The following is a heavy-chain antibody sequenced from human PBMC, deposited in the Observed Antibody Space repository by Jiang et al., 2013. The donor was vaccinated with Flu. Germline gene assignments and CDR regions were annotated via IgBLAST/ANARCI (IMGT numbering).Heavy chain of an antibody. CDR2: IYYSGST. J-gene: IGHJ5*02. CDR1: GGSISSSSYY. V-gene: IGHV4-39*07. Sequence: GPGLVKPSETLSLTCTVSGGSISSSSYYWGWIRQPPGKGLEWIGSIYYSGSTYYNPSLKSRVTISVDTSKNQFSLKLSSVTAADTAVYYCARAPYSSSWDRSNWFDPWGQGTLVTVSS. CDR3: ARAPYSSSWDRSNWFDP. D-gene: IGHD6-13*01.